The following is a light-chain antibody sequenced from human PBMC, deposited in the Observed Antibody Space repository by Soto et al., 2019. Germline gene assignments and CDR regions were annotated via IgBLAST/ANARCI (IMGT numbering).Light chain of an antibody. CDR3: SSYAGSSNV. V-gene: IGLV2-14*01. J-gene: IGLJ1*01. Sequence: QSALTQPASVSGSPGQSITISCTGTSNDIGNYNYVSWYQQHPGKAPKVIIYEVTNRPSGISDRFSGSKSGNTASLTISGLQAEDEADYYCSSYAGSSNVFGTGTKVTVL. CDR1: SNDIGNYNY. CDR2: EVT.